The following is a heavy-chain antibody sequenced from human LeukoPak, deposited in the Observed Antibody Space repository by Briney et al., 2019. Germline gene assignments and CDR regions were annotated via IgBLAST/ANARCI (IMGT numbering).Heavy chain of an antibody. CDR3: ARSGGGYCSSTSCFLHYFDY. V-gene: IGHV5-51*01. D-gene: IGHD2-2*01. Sequence: GESLKIPCKGSGYSFTSYWIGWVRQMPGKGLEWMGIIYPGDSDTRYSPSFQGQVTISADKSISTAYLQWSSLKASDTAMYYCARSGGGYCSSTSCFLHYFDYWGQGTLVTVSS. CDR2: IYPGDSDT. CDR1: GYSFTSYW. J-gene: IGHJ4*02.